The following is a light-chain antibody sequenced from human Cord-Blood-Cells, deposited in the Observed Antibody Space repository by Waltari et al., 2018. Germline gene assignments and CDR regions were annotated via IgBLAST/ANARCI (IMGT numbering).Light chain of an antibody. V-gene: IGLV2-8*01. J-gene: IGLJ1*01. CDR2: EVS. CDR1: SSDVGGYNY. CDR3: SSYAGSNHYV. Sequence: QSALTQPPSASGSPGQSVTISCTGTSSDVGGYNYVSWYQQHPGKAPKLMIYEVSKRPSGVPDRFSGSKSGNTASLTVSVLQAEDEADYYCSSYAGSNHYVFGTGTKVTVL.